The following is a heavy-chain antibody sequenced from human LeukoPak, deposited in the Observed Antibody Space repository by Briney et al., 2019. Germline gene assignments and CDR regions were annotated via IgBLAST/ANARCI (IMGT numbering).Heavy chain of an antibody. J-gene: IGHJ6*04. D-gene: IGHD3-10*01. CDR3: ARDPALYYYGSGSYYNEYYYYGMDV. CDR1: GFTFSSYR. Sequence: GGSLRLSCAASGFTFSSYRMNWVRQAPGKGVEWVSSISSSSSYIYYADSVKGRFTISRDNAKNSLYLQMNSLRAEDTAVYYCARDPALYYYGSGSYYNEYYYYGMDVWGKGTTVTVSS. CDR2: ISSSSSYI. V-gene: IGHV3-21*01.